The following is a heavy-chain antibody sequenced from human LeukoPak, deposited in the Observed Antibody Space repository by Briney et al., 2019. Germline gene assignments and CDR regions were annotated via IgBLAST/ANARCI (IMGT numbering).Heavy chain of an antibody. J-gene: IGHJ2*01. CDR1: GFTFSSYS. D-gene: IGHD3-16*01. Sequence: GGSLRLSCAASGFTFSSYSMNWVRQAPGKGLEWVSSISSSSSYIYYADSVKGRFTISRDNAKNSLYLQMNSLRAEDTAVYYCATMGGAQTDRDPIFTLRRYFDLWGRGTLVTVSS. CDR3: ATMGGAQTDRDPIFTLRRYFDL. CDR2: ISSSSSYI. V-gene: IGHV3-21*01.